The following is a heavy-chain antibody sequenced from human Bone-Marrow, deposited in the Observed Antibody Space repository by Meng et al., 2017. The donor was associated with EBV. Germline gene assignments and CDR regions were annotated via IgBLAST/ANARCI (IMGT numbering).Heavy chain of an antibody. CDR1: GFCPGTFGMG. CDR3: AHRRSDSGWFGY. D-gene: IGHD6-19*01. Sequence: GPTVINHTQTLRLTCTFFGFCPGTFGMGVAWIRQPPGKAMECLALSYWDDETRYSTALKNRLTVTKDSSKNQVVFRMANLDPADTATYYCAHRRSDSGWFGYWGQGTLVTVSS. V-gene: IGHV2-5*02. J-gene: IGHJ4*02. CDR2: SYWDDET.